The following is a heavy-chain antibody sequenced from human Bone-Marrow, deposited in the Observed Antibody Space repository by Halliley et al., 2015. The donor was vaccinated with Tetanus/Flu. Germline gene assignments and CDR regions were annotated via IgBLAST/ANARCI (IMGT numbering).Heavy chain of an antibody. CDR1: GFMFSSYE. CDR3: ARDQLLTYYYGMDV. J-gene: IGHJ6*02. Sequence: VQSGGSLRLSCAASGFMFSSYEMNWVRQAPGKGLEWISYINSDGSTIYYADSVRGRFTVSRDNGRKSLYLEMNGLRPDDTAVYYCARDQLLTYYYGMDVWGQGTTVTVSS. V-gene: IGHV3-48*03. D-gene: IGHD1-1*01. CDR2: INSDGSTI.